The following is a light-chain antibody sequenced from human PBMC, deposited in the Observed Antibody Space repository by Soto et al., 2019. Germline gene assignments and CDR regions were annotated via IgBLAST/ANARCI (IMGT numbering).Light chain of an antibody. V-gene: IGLV2-8*01. CDR1: SSDVGGYNY. Sequence: QSALTQPPSASGSPGQSVTISCTGTSSDVGGYNYVSWYQQHPGKAPKLMIYEVSKRPSGVPDRFPGSKSGNTASLTVSGLQAEDEADYYCSSYAGSNAYVFGTGTKLTVL. J-gene: IGLJ1*01. CDR3: SSYAGSNAYV. CDR2: EVS.